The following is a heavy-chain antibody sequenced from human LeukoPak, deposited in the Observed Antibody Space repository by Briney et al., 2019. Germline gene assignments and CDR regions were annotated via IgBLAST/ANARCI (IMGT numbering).Heavy chain of an antibody. V-gene: IGHV4-39*01. CDR1: GGSISSSSYY. CDR2: IYYSGST. Sequence: PSETLSLTCTVSGGSISSSSYYWGWIRHPPGKGLEWIGSIYYSGSTYYNPPLKSRVTISVDTSKNQFSLKLSSVTAADTAVYYCARHRYYYDSSGYYLNDAFDIWGQGTMVTVSS. J-gene: IGHJ3*02. CDR3: ARHRYYYDSSGYYLNDAFDI. D-gene: IGHD3-22*01.